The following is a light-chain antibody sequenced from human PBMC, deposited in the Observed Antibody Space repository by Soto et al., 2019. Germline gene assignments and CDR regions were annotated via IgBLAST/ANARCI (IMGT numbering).Light chain of an antibody. CDR2: AAS. Sequence: DIQMTQSPSSLSASLGDRVTITCRASQSVNRYLNWYQQQPGRAPKVLIYAASSLQSGVPSRFSGNGSGTDFTLTISSLQPEDCATYFCQQTYRPPYTFAQGTRVQIK. CDR1: QSVNRY. V-gene: IGKV1-39*01. CDR3: QQTYRPPYT. J-gene: IGKJ2*01.